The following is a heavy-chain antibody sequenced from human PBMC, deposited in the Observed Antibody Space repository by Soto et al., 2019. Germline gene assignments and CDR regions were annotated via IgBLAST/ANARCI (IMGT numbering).Heavy chain of an antibody. D-gene: IGHD2-2*01. Sequence: GESVKISCKGSGYSVSRYWSGWVRQMPGKGLEWMGIIYPGDSDTRYSPSFQGQVTISADKSISTAYLQWSSLKASDTAMYYCARHIVVVPAGYYYYYMDVWGKGTTVTVSS. J-gene: IGHJ6*03. V-gene: IGHV5-51*01. CDR1: GYSVSRYW. CDR3: ARHIVVVPAGYYYYYMDV. CDR2: IYPGDSDT.